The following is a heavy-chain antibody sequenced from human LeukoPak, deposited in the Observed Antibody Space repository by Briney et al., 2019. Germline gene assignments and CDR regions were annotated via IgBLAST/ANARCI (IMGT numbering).Heavy chain of an antibody. CDR1: GGTFSSSA. D-gene: IGHD2-2*01. Sequence: SVKVSCKASGGTFSSSAISWVRQAPGQGLEWMGGIIPIFGTANYAQKFQGRVTITTDESTSTAYMELSSLRSEDTAVYYCARVRLGWYQLPYYYYHYMDVWGKGTTVTVSS. CDR2: IIPIFGTA. CDR3: ARVRLGWYQLPYYYYHYMDV. V-gene: IGHV1-69*05. J-gene: IGHJ6*03.